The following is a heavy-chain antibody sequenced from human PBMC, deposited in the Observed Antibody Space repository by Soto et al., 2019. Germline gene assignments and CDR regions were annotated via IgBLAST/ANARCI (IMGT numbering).Heavy chain of an antibody. J-gene: IGHJ5*02. D-gene: IGHD1-26*01. V-gene: IGHV1-18*01. CDR1: GYTFTSYG. Sequence: QVQLVQSGAEVKKPGASVKVSCKASGYTFTSYGISWVRQAPGQGLEWMGWISAYNGNTNYAQKLQGRATMTTDTSTSTAYMERRSLRSDDTAVYYCARGAIVGRAAVRIFDPWGQGTLVTVSS. CDR3: ARGAIVGRAAVRIFDP. CDR2: ISAYNGNT.